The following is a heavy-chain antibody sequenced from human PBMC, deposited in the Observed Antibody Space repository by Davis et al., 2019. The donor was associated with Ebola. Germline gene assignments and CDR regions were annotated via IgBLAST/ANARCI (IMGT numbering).Heavy chain of an antibody. CDR2: MAIDGSNVK. CDR1: GFSFSSYV. CDR3: AREGGLHTSGHCGCFDE. V-gene: IGHV3-30*04. D-gene: IGHD3-22*01. J-gene: IGHJ4*02. Sequence: PGGSLRLSCAASGFSFSSYVMHWVRQAPGKGLEWVAVMAIDGSNVKQYADSVKGRFTISRDNSKNTVDLQMDSLRVDDTAVYYCAREGGLHTSGHCGCFDEWGQGTLVTVSS.